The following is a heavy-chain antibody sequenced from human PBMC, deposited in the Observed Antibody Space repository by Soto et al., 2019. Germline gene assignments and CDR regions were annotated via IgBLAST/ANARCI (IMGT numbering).Heavy chain of an antibody. V-gene: IGHV4-59*01. CDR2: IYYSGST. J-gene: IGHJ4*02. Sequence: SETLSLTCTVSGGSISSYYWSWIRQPPGKGLEWIGYIYYSGSTNYNPSLKSRVTMSVDTSKNQFSLKLSSVTAADTAVYYCARGILGIERRGFDYWGQGTLVTVSS. D-gene: IGHD1-26*01. CDR3: ARGILGIERRGFDY. CDR1: GGSISSYY.